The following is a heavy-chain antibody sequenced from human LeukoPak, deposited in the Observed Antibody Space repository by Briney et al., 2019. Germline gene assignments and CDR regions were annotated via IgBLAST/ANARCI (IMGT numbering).Heavy chain of an antibody. CDR3: ARAYSSSWYWNWFDP. D-gene: IGHD6-13*01. Sequence: SETLSLTCTVSGYSISSGYYWGWIRQAPGKGLEWIGSIYNSGSTYYNPSLKSRVTISVDMSKNQFSLKMSSLTAADTAVYYCARAYSSSWYWNWFDPWGQGTLVTVSS. CDR1: GYSISSGYY. V-gene: IGHV4-38-2*02. CDR2: IYNSGST. J-gene: IGHJ5*02.